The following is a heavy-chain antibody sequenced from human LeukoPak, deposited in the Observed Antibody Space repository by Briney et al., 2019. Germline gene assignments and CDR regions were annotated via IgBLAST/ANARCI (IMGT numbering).Heavy chain of an antibody. Sequence: PSETLSLTCTVSGGSISSSSYYWGWIRQPPGKGLERIGYIYYSGSTNYNPSLKSRVTISVDTSKNQFSLKLSSLTAADTAVYYCASQSPRGSSRPFDYWGQGTLVTVSS. J-gene: IGHJ4*02. V-gene: IGHV4-61*05. CDR2: IYYSGST. D-gene: IGHD5-12*01. CDR3: ASQSPRGSSRPFDY. CDR1: GGSISSSSYY.